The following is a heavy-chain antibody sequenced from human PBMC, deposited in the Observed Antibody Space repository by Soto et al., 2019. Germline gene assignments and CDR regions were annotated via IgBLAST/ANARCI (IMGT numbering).Heavy chain of an antibody. V-gene: IGHV1-69*12. CDR1: GGTFSSYA. D-gene: IGHD3-22*01. CDR2: IIPIFDTA. Sequence: QVQLVQSGAEVKKPGSSVKVSCKASGGTFSSYAISWVRQAPGQGLEWMGEIIPIFDTANYAQKFQGRVTITADESTSTAYMELSSLRSEDTAVYYCARDRGPSSGYYPYWFDPWGQGTLATVSS. CDR3: ARDRGPSSGYYPYWFDP. J-gene: IGHJ5*02.